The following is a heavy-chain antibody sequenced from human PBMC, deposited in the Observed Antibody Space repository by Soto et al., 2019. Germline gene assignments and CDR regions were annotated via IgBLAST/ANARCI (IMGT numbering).Heavy chain of an antibody. CDR1: GFIFENFG. CDR2: ISGSGFKK. D-gene: IGHD1-26*01. V-gene: IGHV3-23*01. CDR3: AKNQGVELVPLATVDWFDP. Sequence: GGSLRLSCAASGFIFENFGMSWVRQAPGKGLEWISSISGSGFKKYYADSVKGRFTISRDNPKSTVYLELNNLSAEDTAVYHCAKNQGVELVPLATVDWFDPWGQGSVVTVSS. J-gene: IGHJ5*02.